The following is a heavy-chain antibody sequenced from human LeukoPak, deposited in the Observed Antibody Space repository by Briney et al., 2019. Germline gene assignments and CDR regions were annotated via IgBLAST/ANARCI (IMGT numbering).Heavy chain of an antibody. CDR1: GGTFSSYA. D-gene: IGHD3-10*01. J-gene: IGHJ4*02. Sequence: ASVKVSCKASGGTFSSYAISWVRQAPGQGLEWMGGIIPIFGTANYAQKFQGRVTITADESTSTAYMELSSLRSEDTAVYYCASLWFGEYYFDYWGQGTLVTVSS. CDR2: IIPIFGTA. V-gene: IGHV1-69*01. CDR3: ASLWFGEYYFDY.